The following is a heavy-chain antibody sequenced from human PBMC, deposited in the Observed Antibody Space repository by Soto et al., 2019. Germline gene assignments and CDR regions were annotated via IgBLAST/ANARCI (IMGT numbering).Heavy chain of an antibody. Sequence: SETLSLTCTVSGGSISSYYWSWIRQPPGKGLGWIGYIYYSGSTNYNPSLKSRVTISVDTSKNQFSLKLSSVTAADTAVYYCVRHAQWLIRAYWGQGSLVTVSS. CDR2: IYYSGST. V-gene: IGHV4-59*08. CDR1: GGSISSYY. CDR3: VRHAQWLIRAY. D-gene: IGHD6-19*01. J-gene: IGHJ4*02.